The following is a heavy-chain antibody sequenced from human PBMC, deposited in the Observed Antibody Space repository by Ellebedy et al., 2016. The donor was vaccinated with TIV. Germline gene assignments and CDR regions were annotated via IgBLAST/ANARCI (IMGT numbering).Heavy chain of an antibody. D-gene: IGHD3/OR15-3a*01. V-gene: IGHV4-38-2*02. CDR1: GYSMRSGYY. J-gene: IGHJ6*02. Sequence: SETLSLXCSVSGYSMRSGYYWGWIRQPPGKGLEWIGNVYHSGSSYYNPSLRSRLSLSLDTSKNHLSLRLSSVTAADTAVYFCARTDLRYGMDVWGQGTSVTVS. CDR3: ARTDLRYGMDV. CDR2: VYHSGSS.